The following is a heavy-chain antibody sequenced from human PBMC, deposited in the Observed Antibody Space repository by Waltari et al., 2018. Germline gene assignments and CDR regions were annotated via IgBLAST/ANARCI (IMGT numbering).Heavy chain of an antibody. V-gene: IGHV4-34*02. J-gene: IGHJ5*02. Sequence: QVQLQQWGAGLLKPSATLSLTCAVYGGSFSDYYWNWIRQPPGKGLEWIGEINHNGFTYYNPSLKSRVSMSVDTSKSQCSLRLRSVTAADTAVYYCARGPRRKRDGYNWYNWFDPWGQGTLVTVSS. CDR3: ARGPRRKRDGYNWYNWFDP. CDR2: INHNGFT. D-gene: IGHD5-12*01. CDR1: GGSFSDYY.